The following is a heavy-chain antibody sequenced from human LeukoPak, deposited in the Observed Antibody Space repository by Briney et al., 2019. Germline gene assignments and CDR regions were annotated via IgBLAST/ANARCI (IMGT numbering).Heavy chain of an antibody. CDR2: ITPILGIA. CDR3: ARDNPRDFWSNFDY. CDR1: GGTFSSYT. Sequence: SVEVSCKASGGTFSSYTISWVRQAPGQGLEWMGRITPILGIANYAQKFQGRVTITADKSTSTAYMELSSLRSEDTAVYYCARDNPRDFWSNFDYWGQGTLVTVSS. J-gene: IGHJ4*02. D-gene: IGHD3-3*01. V-gene: IGHV1-69*04.